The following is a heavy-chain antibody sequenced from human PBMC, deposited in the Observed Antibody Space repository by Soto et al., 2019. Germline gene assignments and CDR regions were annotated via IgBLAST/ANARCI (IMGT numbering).Heavy chain of an antibody. CDR1: GFIVSSNY. J-gene: IGHJ4*02. D-gene: IGHD4-17*01. V-gene: IGHV3-53*01. CDR3: ARVMVYGPNHFDY. Sequence: LRLSCAASGFIVSSNYMTWVRQAPGKGLEWVSSIYAGGNTYYADSVKGRFTISRDISKNTVFLQMNSLRAEDTAVYYCARVMVYGPNHFDYWGQGTLVTVSS. CDR2: IYAGGNT.